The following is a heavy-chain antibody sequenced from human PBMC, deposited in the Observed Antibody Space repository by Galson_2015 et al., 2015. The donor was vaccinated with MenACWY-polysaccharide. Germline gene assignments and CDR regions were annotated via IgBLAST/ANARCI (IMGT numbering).Heavy chain of an antibody. CDR1: GDSITSGGYF. J-gene: IGHJ4*02. Sequence: SETLSLTCTVSGDSITSGGYFWSWLRQHPGEGLEWIASISYDGGTYYNPSLKSRVTISVDTSKNQFSLKLSSVTAADTAVYYCARYCSTASCYNYFNYWGQGTLITVSS. V-gene: IGHV4-39*01. CDR3: ARYCSTASCYNYFNY. CDR2: ISYDGGT. D-gene: IGHD2-2*02.